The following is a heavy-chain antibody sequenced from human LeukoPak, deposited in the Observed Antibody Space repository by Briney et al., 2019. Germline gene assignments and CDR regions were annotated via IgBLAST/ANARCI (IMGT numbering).Heavy chain of an antibody. Sequence: PSETLSLTCTVSGGSISSSTYYWAWVRQPPGKGLEWIASIYYSGTTYYNPSLKSRVTISVDTSRNQFSLNLSSVTAADTAVYYCETGNPTLWSSFWGQGTL. CDR1: GGSISSSTYY. D-gene: IGHD3-10*01. CDR2: IYYSGTT. V-gene: IGHV4-39*07. CDR3: ETGNPTLWSSF. J-gene: IGHJ4*01.